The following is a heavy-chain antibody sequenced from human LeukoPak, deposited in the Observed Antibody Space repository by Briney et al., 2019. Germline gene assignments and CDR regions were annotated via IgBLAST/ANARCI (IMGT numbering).Heavy chain of an antibody. CDR1: GFTFSSYG. CDR2: IRYDGSNK. CDR3: TREFGVF. V-gene: IGHV3-30*02. D-gene: IGHD2-8*01. J-gene: IGHJ4*02. Sequence: GGSLGLSCAASGFTFSSYGMHWVRQAPGKGLEWVAFIRYDGSNKYYADSVKGRFTISRDNSKNTLYLQMNSLRAEDTAVYYCTREFGVFWGQGTLVTVSS.